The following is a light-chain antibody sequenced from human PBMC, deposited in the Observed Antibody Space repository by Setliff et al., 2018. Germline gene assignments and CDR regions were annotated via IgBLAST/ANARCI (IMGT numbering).Light chain of an antibody. J-gene: IGLJ1*01. V-gene: IGLV1-44*01. CDR2: SDY. Sequence: QSVLTQPPSASGTPGQRVTISCSGSNSNIGSNIVNWYQQVPGTAPKLLIYSDYQRPSGVPDRFSGSKSSTSASLAISGLQSEDEADYYCSSWDDSLDGFYVFGTGTKVTVL. CDR3: SSWDDSLDGFYV. CDR1: NSNIGSNI.